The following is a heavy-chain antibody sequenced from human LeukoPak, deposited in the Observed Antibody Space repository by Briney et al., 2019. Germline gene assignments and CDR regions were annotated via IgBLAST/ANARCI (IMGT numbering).Heavy chain of an antibody. CDR3: ALPGYSSGWHYFDY. CDR2: INHSGST. D-gene: IGHD6-19*01. J-gene: IGHJ4*02. CDR1: GGSFSGYY. V-gene: IGHV4-34*01. Sequence: PSETLSLTCAVYGGSFSGYYWSWIRQPPGNGLERIGEINHSGSTNYNPSLKSRVTISVDTSKNQFSLKLSSVTAADTAVYYCALPGYSSGWHYFDYWGQGTLVTVSS.